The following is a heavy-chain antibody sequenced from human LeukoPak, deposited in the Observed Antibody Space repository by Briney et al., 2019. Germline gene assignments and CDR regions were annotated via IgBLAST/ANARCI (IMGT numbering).Heavy chain of an antibody. D-gene: IGHD3-16*01. Sequence: GGSLRLSCAASGFTFSLYAMSWVRQAPGKGLEWISSISGSGDNTYYAESVKGRFTISRDNSKNTVFLQMNSLRPADAAVYFCARDEDLYGGGFDLWGQGSLVIVSS. CDR3: ARDEDLYGGGFDL. J-gene: IGHJ4*02. CDR2: ISGSGDNT. V-gene: IGHV3-23*01. CDR1: GFTFSLYA.